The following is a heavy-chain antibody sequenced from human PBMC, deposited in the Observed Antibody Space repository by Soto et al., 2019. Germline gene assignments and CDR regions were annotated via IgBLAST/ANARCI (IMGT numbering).Heavy chain of an antibody. Sequence: SETLSLTCTVSGGSISSYYWSWLRQPPGKGLEWIWYIYYSGSTNYNPSLKRRVTISVDTSKNQFSLKLSSVTAADTAVYYCASSGGAGYSSSRFYFDYWGQGTLVTVSS. CDR1: GGSISSYY. D-gene: IGHD6-13*01. J-gene: IGHJ4*02. V-gene: IGHV4-59*01. CDR3: ASSGGAGYSSSRFYFDY. CDR2: IYYSGST.